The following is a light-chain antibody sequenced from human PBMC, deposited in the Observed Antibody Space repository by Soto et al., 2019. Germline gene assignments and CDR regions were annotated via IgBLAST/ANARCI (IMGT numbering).Light chain of an antibody. V-gene: IGKV3-20*01. CDR2: GTS. CDR3: QQYGNSVPFT. CDR1: QSVSSSY. Sequence: EIVLTQSPGTLSLSPGERATLSCRASQSVSSSYLAWYQQKPGQAPRLLIYGTSSRATGIPDRFSGSGSGTDFTLTISRLEPEDFAVYYCQQYGNSVPFTFGQGTKLEI. J-gene: IGKJ2*01.